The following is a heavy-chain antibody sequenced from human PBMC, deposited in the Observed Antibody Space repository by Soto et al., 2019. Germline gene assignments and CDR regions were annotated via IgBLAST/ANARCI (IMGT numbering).Heavy chain of an antibody. J-gene: IGHJ5*02. Sequence: QVQLQESGPGLVKPSQTLSLTCTVSGDSISSGHYYWSWIRQPPGKGLEWIAYIHHSGSTYYNPSLKSRITMSVDTSRNQFSLRLSSVTATDTAVYSCARLKGPDNWFDPWGRGTLVIVSS. V-gene: IGHV4-30-4*01. CDR2: IHHSGST. CDR3: ARLKGPDNWFDP. CDR1: GDSISSGHYY.